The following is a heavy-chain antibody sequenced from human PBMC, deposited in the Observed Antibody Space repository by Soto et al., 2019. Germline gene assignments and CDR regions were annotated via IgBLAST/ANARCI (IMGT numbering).Heavy chain of an antibody. Sequence: QLQLQESGSGLVKPSQTLSLTCAVSGGSISSGGYSWSWIRQPPGKGLEWIGYIYHSGTYYNPSLKSRVTISVDRSKNQCSLKLSSVTAADTAVYYCASISSRYCSGGTCYRPIDYWGQGTLVTVSS. CDR1: GGSISSGGYS. CDR3: ASISSRYCSGGTCYRPIDY. D-gene: IGHD2-15*01. V-gene: IGHV4-30-2*01. CDR2: IYHSGT. J-gene: IGHJ4*02.